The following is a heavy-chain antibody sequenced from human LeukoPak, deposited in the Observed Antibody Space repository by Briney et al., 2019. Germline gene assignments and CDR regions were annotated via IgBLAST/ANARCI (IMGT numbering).Heavy chain of an antibody. D-gene: IGHD6-19*01. V-gene: IGHV3-30*03. CDR3: AAPGIAVAGTRAGIDY. CDR1: GFTFSSYG. J-gene: IGHJ4*02. CDR2: ISYDGSNK. Sequence: GGSLRLSCAASGFTFSSYGMHWVRQAPGKGLEWVAVISYDGSNKYYADSVKGRFTISRDNSKNTLYLQMNSLRAEDTAVYYRAAPGIAVAGTRAGIDYWGQGTLVTVSS.